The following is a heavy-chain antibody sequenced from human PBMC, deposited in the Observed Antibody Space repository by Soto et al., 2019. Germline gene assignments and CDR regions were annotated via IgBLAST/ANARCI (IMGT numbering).Heavy chain of an antibody. J-gene: IGHJ6*02. Sequence: PSETLSLTCTGSGGSISSSSYYWGWIRQPPGKGLEWIGSIYYSGSTYYNPSLKSRVTISVDTSKNQFSLKLSSVTAADTAVYYCAREVATPSPFYYYYGMDVWGQGTTVTV. CDR3: AREVATPSPFYYYYGMDV. V-gene: IGHV4-39*02. D-gene: IGHD5-12*01. CDR2: IYYSGST. CDR1: GGSISSSSYY.